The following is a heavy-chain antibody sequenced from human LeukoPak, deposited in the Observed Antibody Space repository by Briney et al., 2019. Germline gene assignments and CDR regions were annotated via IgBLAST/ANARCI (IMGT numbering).Heavy chain of an antibody. V-gene: IGHV1-2*02. CDR1: GYTFNAYY. D-gene: IGHD2-8*01. CDR2: INPNGGDT. CDR3: ARSAAQCTNGVCYTEYYMDV. J-gene: IGHJ6*03. Sequence: ASVKVSCKASGYTFNAYYMHWVRQAPGQGLEWMGRINPNGGDTNYAQKFGGRVTMTTDTTISTAYMELSNLRSDDTAVYFCARSAAQCTNGVCYTEYYMDVWGKGTTVAVSS.